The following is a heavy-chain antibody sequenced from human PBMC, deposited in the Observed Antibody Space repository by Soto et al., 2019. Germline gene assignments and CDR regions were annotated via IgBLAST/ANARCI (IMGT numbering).Heavy chain of an antibody. CDR1: GYSFTRYG. CDR3: ASSGPYGGYFDY. CDR2: IYDGDSDT. V-gene: IGHV5-51*01. D-gene: IGHD2-15*01. Sequence: VESLTISCKVSGYSFTRYGIVWVLQMPGKGLEWMGIIYDGDSDTRYSPSFQGQVTISADKSISTAYLQWSSLKASDTAMYYCASSGPYGGYFDYWGQGTLVTVSS. J-gene: IGHJ4*02.